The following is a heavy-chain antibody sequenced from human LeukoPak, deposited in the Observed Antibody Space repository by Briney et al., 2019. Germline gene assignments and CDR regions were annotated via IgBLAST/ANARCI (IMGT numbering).Heavy chain of an antibody. CDR1: GFTFSSYA. D-gene: IGHD2-15*01. V-gene: IGHV3-23*01. J-gene: IGHJ3*02. CDR2: ISGSGGST. CDR3: ARYDIVVVVAATQAFDI. Sequence: GGSLRLSCAASGFTFSSYAMSWVRQAPGKGLEWVSAISGSGGSTYYADSVKGRFTISRDNSKNTLYLQMNSLRAEDTAVYYCARYDIVVVVAATQAFDIWGQGTMVTVS.